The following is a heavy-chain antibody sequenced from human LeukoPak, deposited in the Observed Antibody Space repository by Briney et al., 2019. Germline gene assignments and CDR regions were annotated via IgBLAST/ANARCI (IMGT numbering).Heavy chain of an antibody. CDR3: ARATGYNWNGDYYYYGMDV. CDR1: GGSISSSSYY. V-gene: IGHV4-39*07. D-gene: IGHD1-20*01. CDR2: IYYSGST. Sequence: SETLSLTCTVSGGSISSSSYYWGWIRQPPGKGLEWIGSIYYSGSTYYNPSLKSRVTISVDTSKNQFSLKLSSVTAADTAVYYCARATGYNWNGDYYYYGMDVWGQGTTVTVSS. J-gene: IGHJ6*02.